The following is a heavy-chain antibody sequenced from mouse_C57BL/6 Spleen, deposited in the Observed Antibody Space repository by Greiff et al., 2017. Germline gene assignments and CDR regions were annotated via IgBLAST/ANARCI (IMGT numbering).Heavy chain of an antibody. D-gene: IGHD2-4*01. J-gene: IGHJ4*01. CDR3: ARGDDYDVHAMDY. CDR2: FHPYNDDT. Sequence: VQLVESGAELVKPGASVKMSCKASGYTFTTYPIEWMKQNHGKSLEWIGNFHPYNDDTKYNEKFKGKATLTVEKSSSTVYLELSRLTSDDSAVYYCARGDDYDVHAMDYWGQGTSVTVSS. CDR1: GYTFTTYP. V-gene: IGHV1-47*01.